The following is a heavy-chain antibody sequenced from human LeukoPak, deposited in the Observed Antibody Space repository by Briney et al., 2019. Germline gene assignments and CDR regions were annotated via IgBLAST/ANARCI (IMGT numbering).Heavy chain of an antibody. CDR1: GYTFTSYY. CDR3: ARVRYMGKAIMFVGCDY. V-gene: IGHV1-46*01. J-gene: IGHJ4*02. D-gene: IGHD3-10*02. Sequence: GASVKVSCKASGYTFTSYYMHWVRQAPGQGLEWMGIINPSGGSTSYAQKFQGRVTMTTDTSTSTAYMELRSLRSDDTAVYYCARVRYMGKAIMFVGCDYWGQGTLVTVSS. CDR2: INPSGGST.